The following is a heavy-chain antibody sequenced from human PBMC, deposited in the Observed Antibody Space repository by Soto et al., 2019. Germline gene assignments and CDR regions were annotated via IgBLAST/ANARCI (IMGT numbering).Heavy chain of an antibody. CDR2: INAGNGNT. D-gene: IGHD3-10*01. CDR3: ARDSGSGSYYVTGVPMNLFDP. J-gene: IGHJ5*02. Sequence: GASVKVSCKASGYTFTSYAMHWVRQAPGQRLEWMGWINAGNGNTKYSQKFQGRVTITRDTSASTAYMELSSLRSEDTAVYYCARDSGSGSYYVTGVPMNLFDPWGQGTLVTVSS. V-gene: IGHV1-3*01. CDR1: GYTFTSYA.